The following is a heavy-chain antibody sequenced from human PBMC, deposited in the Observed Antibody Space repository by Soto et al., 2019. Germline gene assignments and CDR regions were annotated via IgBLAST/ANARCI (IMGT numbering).Heavy chain of an antibody. J-gene: IGHJ6*02. D-gene: IGHD2-15*01. Sequence: ASVKLSCTASRYTFTGYYMHWVRQAPGQGLEWMGWINPNSGGTNYAQKFQGWVTMTRDTSISTAYMELSRLRSDDTAVYFCARDPAGYCSAGSCYQSATYYYGMDVWGQGTTVTVSS. CDR3: ARDPAGYCSAGSCYQSATYYYGMDV. CDR2: INPNSGGT. V-gene: IGHV1-2*04. CDR1: RYTFTGYY.